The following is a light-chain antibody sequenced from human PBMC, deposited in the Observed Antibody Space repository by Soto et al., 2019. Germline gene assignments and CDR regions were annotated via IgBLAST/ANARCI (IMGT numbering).Light chain of an antibody. CDR3: QQYNSYSRWT. V-gene: IGKV1-5*03. J-gene: IGKJ1*01. Sequence: DIQMTQSPSTLSASVGDRVTITCRASQSISSWLDWYQQKPGKAPKLLIYKASSLESGVPSRFSGSGSGTEFTLTISSLQPDDFATYYCQQYNSYSRWTFGQGTKVEIK. CDR1: QSISSW. CDR2: KAS.